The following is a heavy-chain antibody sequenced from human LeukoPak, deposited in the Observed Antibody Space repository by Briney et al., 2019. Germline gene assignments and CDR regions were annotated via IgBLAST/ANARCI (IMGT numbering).Heavy chain of an antibody. Sequence: GGSLRLSCTASEFTFGDYAMSWVRQAPGKGLEWVGFIRSKAYGGTTEYAASVKGRFTISRDDSKSIAYLQMNSLKTEDTAVYYCTRWRGGSYHFDYWGQGTLVTVSS. J-gene: IGHJ4*02. CDR3: TRWRGGSYHFDY. CDR1: EFTFGDYA. CDR2: IRSKAYGGTT. V-gene: IGHV3-49*04. D-gene: IGHD1-26*01.